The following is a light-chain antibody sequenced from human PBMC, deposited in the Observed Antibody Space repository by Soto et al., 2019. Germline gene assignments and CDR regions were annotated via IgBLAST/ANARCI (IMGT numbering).Light chain of an antibody. V-gene: IGKV3-20*01. CDR1: QSISNF. Sequence: EIVLTQSPGTLSLSPGERATLSCRASQSISNFLAWYQQKPGQAPRLLISGASSRATGIPDRFSGSGSGTDFTLTISRLEPEDFATYYCQQSYSTPLTFGGGTKVDI. CDR2: GAS. J-gene: IGKJ4*01. CDR3: QQSYSTPLT.